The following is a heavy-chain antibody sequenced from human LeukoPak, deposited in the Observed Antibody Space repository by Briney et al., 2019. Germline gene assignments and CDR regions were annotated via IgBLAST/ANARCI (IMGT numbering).Heavy chain of an antibody. CDR2: ISYTGKT. J-gene: IGHJ6*02. CDR3: ARFFGQSMVASDSYGMDV. V-gene: IGHV4-39*01. Sequence: SETLSLTCTVSGFSMDTIYYQWGWIRQPPGRGLEWIGTISYTGKTYYNPSLKSRVTMSVDTSKNQFSLWLSSVTATDTSVYYCARFFGQSMVASDSYGMDVWGQGTTVTVSS. CDR1: GFSMDTIYYQ. D-gene: IGHD6-19*01.